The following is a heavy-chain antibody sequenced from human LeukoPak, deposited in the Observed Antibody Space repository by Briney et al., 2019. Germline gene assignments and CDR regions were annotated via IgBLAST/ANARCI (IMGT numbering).Heavy chain of an antibody. J-gene: IGHJ3*02. CDR3: ARADGEMWAFDI. D-gene: IGHD3-10*01. CDR2: IYYSGST. CDR1: GGSISSSSYY. Sequence: SETLSLTCTVSGGSISSSSYYWGWIRQPPGKGLEWIGSIYYSGSTYYNPSLKSRVTISVDTSKNQFSLKLSSVTAADTAVYYCARADGEMWAFDIWGQGTMVTVSS. V-gene: IGHV4-39*07.